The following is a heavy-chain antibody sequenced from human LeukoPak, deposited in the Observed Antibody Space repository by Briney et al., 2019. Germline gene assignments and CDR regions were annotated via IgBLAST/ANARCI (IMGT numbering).Heavy chain of an antibody. CDR2: IYYSGST. D-gene: IGHD3-10*01. CDR1: GGSISSYY. Sequence: SETLSLTCTVSGGSISSYYWSWIRQPPGKGLEWIGYIYYSGSTNYNPSLKSRVTISVDTSKNQFSLKLSSVTAADTAVYYCARWRITMVRGVTLDYWGQGTLVTVSS. CDR3: ARWRITMVRGVTLDY. J-gene: IGHJ4*02. V-gene: IGHV4-59*01.